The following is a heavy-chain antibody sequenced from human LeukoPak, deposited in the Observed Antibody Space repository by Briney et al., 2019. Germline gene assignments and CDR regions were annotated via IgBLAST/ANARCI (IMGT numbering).Heavy chain of an antibody. CDR2: ISGSGGST. V-gene: IGHV3-23*01. CDR1: GFTFSSYD. CDR3: AKEVCSSTSCYTFDY. J-gene: IGHJ4*02. D-gene: IGHD2-2*02. Sequence: SGGSLRLSCAASGFTFSSYDMSWVRQAPGKGLEWVSAISGSGGSTYYADSVKGRFTISRDNSKNTLYLQMNSLRAEDTAVYYCAKEVCSSTSCYTFDYWGQGTLVTVSS.